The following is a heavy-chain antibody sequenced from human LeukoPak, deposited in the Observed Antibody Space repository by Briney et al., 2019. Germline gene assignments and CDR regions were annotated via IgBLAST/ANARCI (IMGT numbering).Heavy chain of an antibody. J-gene: IGHJ5*02. V-gene: IGHV4-59*01. Sequence: SETLSLTCTVSGGSISSYYWSWIRQPPGKGLEWIGYIYYSGSTNYNPSLKSRVTISVDTSKNQFSLKLSSVTAADTAVYYCARVRVYYDILTGYSHGWFDPWGQGTLVTVSS. CDR1: GGSISSYY. D-gene: IGHD3-9*01. CDR3: ARVRVYYDILTGYSHGWFDP. CDR2: IYYSGST.